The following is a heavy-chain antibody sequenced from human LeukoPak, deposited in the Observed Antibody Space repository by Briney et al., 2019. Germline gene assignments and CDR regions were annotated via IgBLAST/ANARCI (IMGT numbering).Heavy chain of an antibody. D-gene: IGHD3-3*01. CDR2: IYHSGST. CDR3: ARVRSGYDYYYYYMDV. J-gene: IGHJ6*03. V-gene: IGHV4-38-2*02. CDR1: GYSISSGYY. Sequence: SETLSLTCTVSGYSISSGYYWGWIRQPPGKGLEWIGSIYHSGSTYYNPSLKSRVTISVDTSKNQFSLKLSSVTAADTAVYYCARVRSGYDYYYYYMDVWGKGTTVTVSS.